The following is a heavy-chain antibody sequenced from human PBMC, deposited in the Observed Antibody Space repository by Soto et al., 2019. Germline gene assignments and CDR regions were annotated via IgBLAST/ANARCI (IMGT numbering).Heavy chain of an antibody. V-gene: IGHV3-30*03. J-gene: IGHJ6*02. CDR1: GFTFSSYG. CDR2: ISYDGSNK. CDR3: TAGEGRSYGMDV. D-gene: IGHD3-10*01. Sequence: GGSLRLSCAASGFTFSSYGMHWVRQAPGKGLEWVAVISYDGSNKYYADSVKGRFTISRDNSKNSLYLQMNSLRTEDTALYYCTAGEGRSYGMDVWGQGTTVTVSS.